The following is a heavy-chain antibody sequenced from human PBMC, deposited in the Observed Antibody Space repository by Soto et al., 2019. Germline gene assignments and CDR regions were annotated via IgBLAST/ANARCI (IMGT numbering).Heavy chain of an antibody. CDR3: ARGSSIAGLYYGMDV. CDR1: GGPISSGGYY. D-gene: IGHD6-6*01. V-gene: IGHV4-31*03. J-gene: IGHJ6*02. CDR2: NYYSGIT. Sequence: QVQLQESGPGLVKPSQTLSLTCTVSGGPISSGGYYWTWIRQHPGKALEWIGYNYYSGITYYNPSLMSRVGISLATSKNQFSLKLSSVTAADTAVYYCARGSSIAGLYYGMDVWGQGTTVTVSS.